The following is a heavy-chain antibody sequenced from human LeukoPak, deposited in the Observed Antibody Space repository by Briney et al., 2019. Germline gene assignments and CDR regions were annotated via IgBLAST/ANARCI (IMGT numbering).Heavy chain of an antibody. Sequence: ASVKVSCKESGYTFTSYYMHWVRQAPGQGLEWMGIINPSGGSTSYAQKFQGRVTMTRDTSTSTAYMELSSLRSEDTAVYYCARDREYCTNGVCLYYYGMDVWGQGTTVTVSS. CDR2: INPSGGST. CDR1: GYTFTSYY. CDR3: ARDREYCTNGVCLYYYGMDV. D-gene: IGHD2-8*01. J-gene: IGHJ6*02. V-gene: IGHV1-46*01.